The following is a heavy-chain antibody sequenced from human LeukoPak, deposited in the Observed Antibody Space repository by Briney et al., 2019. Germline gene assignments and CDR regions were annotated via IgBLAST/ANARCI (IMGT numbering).Heavy chain of an antibody. CDR3: ARDRSGSYPYYFDY. J-gene: IGHJ4*02. V-gene: IGHV1-2*02. D-gene: IGHD1-26*01. CDR2: INPNSDVT. CDR1: GYTFTGYY. Sequence: ASVKVSCKASGYTFTGYYMHWVRQAPGQGLEWMGWINPNSDVTNYAQKFQGRVTMTRDTSISTAYMELSRLRSDDTAVYYCARDRSGSYPYYFDYWGQGTLVTVSS.